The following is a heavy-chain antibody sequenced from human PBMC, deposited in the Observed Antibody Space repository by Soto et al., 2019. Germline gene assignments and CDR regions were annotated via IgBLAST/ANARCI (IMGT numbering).Heavy chain of an antibody. CDR1: GFTFSNHW. Sequence: GGSLRLSCAASGFTFSNHWMTWFRQAPGKGLEWVASVKQDGSEIYYGDSVKGRFTISRDNAKNSLFLQLNSLRAEDTAMYYCARDPGISSGWYYFDYWGQGTLVTVSS. J-gene: IGHJ4*02. CDR2: VKQDGSEI. CDR3: ARDPGISSGWYYFDY. V-gene: IGHV3-7*05. D-gene: IGHD6-19*01.